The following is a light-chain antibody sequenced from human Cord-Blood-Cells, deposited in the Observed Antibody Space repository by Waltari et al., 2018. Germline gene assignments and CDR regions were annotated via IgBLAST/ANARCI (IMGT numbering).Light chain of an antibody. V-gene: IGKV3-11*01. CDR1: QSVSSY. CDR2: DAS. CDR3: QQRSNWWT. J-gene: IGKJ1*01. Sequence: PGERATLSCRASQSVSSYLAWYQQKPGQAPRLLIYDASNRATGIPARFSGSGSGTDFTLTISSLEPEDFAVYYCQQRSNWWTFGQGTKVEIK.